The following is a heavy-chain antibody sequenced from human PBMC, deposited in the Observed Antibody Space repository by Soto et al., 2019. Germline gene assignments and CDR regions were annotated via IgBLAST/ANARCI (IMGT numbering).Heavy chain of an antibody. D-gene: IGHD3-10*01. V-gene: IGHV1-2*02. Sequence: ASVKVSCKASGYTFTGYYMHGVRQAPGQGLEWMGWINPNSGGTNYAQKFQGRVTMTRDTSISTAYMELSRPRSDDTAVYYCARDIYEGITMVRGPFDYWGQGTLVTVSS. CDR1: GYTFTGYY. CDR3: ARDIYEGITMVRGPFDY. J-gene: IGHJ4*02. CDR2: INPNSGGT.